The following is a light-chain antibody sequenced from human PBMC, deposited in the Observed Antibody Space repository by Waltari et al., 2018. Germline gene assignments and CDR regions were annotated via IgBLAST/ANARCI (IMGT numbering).Light chain of an antibody. V-gene: IGLV4-69*01. Sequence: QLVLTQSPPASASLGASIKLTCTLSSGHSSNVIAWLQQQPEKGPRYLVKVYSDGSHSRGNEIPVRFSGSSSGAERYLTISSLQSEDEADYYCQTGGHGTWVFGGGTRLTVL. CDR2: VYSDGSH. J-gene: IGLJ3*02. CDR3: QTGGHGTWV. CDR1: SGHSSNV.